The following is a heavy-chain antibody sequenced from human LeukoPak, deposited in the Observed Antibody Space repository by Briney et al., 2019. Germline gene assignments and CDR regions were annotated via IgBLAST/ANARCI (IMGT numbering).Heavy chain of an antibody. CDR1: GYTFTSYY. CDR3: ARSVVDCGDHPNAFDI. D-gene: IGHD4-17*01. V-gene: IGHV1-46*01. CDR2: INPSGGST. J-gene: IGHJ3*02. Sequence: ASVKVSCKASGYTFTSYYMHWVRQAPGQGLEWMGIINPSGGSTSYAQKFQGRVTMTRDTSTSTVYMELSSLRSEDTAVYYCARSVVDCGDHPNAFDIWGQGTMVTVSS.